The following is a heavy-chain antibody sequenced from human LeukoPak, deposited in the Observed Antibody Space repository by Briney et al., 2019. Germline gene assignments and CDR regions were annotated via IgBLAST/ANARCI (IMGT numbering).Heavy chain of an antibody. D-gene: IGHD2-2*02. CDR1: GGSITNYY. V-gene: IGHV4-4*07. J-gene: IGHJ6*03. CDR3: AREYCSSTSCYTNPDYYYYMDV. CDR2: IYSSGST. Sequence: SETLSLTCTVSGGSITNYYWSWIRQPAGKGLEWIGRIYSSGSTNYNPSLKSRVTISVDTSKNQYSLKLSSVTAADTAVYYCAREYCSSTSCYTNPDYYYYMDVWGKGTTVTVSS.